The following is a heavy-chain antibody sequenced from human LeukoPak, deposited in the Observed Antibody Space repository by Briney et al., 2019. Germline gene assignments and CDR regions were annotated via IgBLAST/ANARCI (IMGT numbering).Heavy chain of an antibody. CDR2: IYYSGST. CDR1: GGSISSGDYY. V-gene: IGHV4-30-4*08. Sequence: SETLSLTCTVSGGSISSGDYYWSWIRQPPGTGLEWIGYIYYSGSTYYNPSLKSRVTISVDTSKNQFSLKLSSVTAADTAVYYCARVAVAGYFDYWGQGTLVTVSS. CDR3: ARVAVAGYFDY. J-gene: IGHJ4*02. D-gene: IGHD6-19*01.